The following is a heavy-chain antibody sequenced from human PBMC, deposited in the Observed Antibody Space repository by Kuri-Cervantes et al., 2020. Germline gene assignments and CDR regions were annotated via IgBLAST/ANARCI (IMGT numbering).Heavy chain of an antibody. V-gene: IGHV3-30*03. CDR2: ISYDGSNK. Sequence: GGSLRLSCAASGFTFSSYAMSRVRQAPGKGLEWVAVISYDGSNKYYADSVKGRFTISRDNSKNTLYLQMNSLRAEDTAVYYCARGGGDYYYYYMDVWGKGTTVTVSS. CDR3: ARGGGDYYYYYMDV. D-gene: IGHD3-16*01. CDR1: GFTFSSYA. J-gene: IGHJ6*03.